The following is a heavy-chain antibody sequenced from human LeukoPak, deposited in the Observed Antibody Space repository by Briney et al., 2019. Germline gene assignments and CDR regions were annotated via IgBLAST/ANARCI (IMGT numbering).Heavy chain of an antibody. CDR2: ISSSGSTI. CDR3: ARGGPYCSSTSCYLGY. Sequence: GGSLRLSCAASGFTFSDYYMSWIRQAPVKGLEWVSYISSSGSTIYYADSVKGRFTISRDNAKNSLYLQMNSLRAEDTAVYYCARGGPYCSSTSCYLGYWGQGTLVTVSS. V-gene: IGHV3-11*04. D-gene: IGHD2-2*01. CDR1: GFTFSDYY. J-gene: IGHJ4*02.